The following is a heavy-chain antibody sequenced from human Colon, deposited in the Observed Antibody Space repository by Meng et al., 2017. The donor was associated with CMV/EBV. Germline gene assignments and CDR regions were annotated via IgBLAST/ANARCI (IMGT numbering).Heavy chain of an antibody. D-gene: IGHD3-10*01. Sequence: GESLKISCAASGFTFSNYWMSWVRQAPGKGLEWVANIKQDGSEKSYVDSVKGRFTISRDNAKNSLFLQMNSLRAEDTSVYYGAFGGYWFNHWGQGTLVTVSS. CDR2: IKQDGSEK. J-gene: IGHJ5*02. CDR1: GFTFSNYW. V-gene: IGHV3-7*01. CDR3: AFGGYWFNH.